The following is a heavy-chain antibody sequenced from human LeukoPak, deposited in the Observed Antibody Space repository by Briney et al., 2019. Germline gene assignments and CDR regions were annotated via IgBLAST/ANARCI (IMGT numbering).Heavy chain of an antibody. CDR1: GFTFSDYY. V-gene: IGHV3-11*01. J-gene: IGHJ4*02. CDR2: ISSSGRTI. D-gene: IGHD2-15*01. CDR3: ASGVVAANYFDY. Sequence: GGSLRLSCAASGFTFSDYYMSWVRQAPGKGLEWVSHISSSGRTIYYAVSMKGRFTISRDNAKNSLYLQMNSLRAEDTALYYCASGVVAANYFDYWGQGTLVTVSS.